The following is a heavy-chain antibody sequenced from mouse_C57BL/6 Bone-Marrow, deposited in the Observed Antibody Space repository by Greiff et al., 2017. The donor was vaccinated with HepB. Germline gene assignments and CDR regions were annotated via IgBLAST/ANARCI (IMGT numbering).Heavy chain of an antibody. CDR2: IYPGSGNT. V-gene: IGHV1-66*01. Sequence: QVQLKQSGPELVKPGASVKISCKASGYSFTSYYIHWVKQRPGQGLEWIGWIYPGSGNTKYNEKFKGKATLTADTSSSTAYMQLSSLTTEDSAVYYCARGEGNYACYWGQGTTLTVSS. D-gene: IGHD2-1*01. CDR3: ARGEGNYACY. J-gene: IGHJ2*01. CDR1: GYSFTSYY.